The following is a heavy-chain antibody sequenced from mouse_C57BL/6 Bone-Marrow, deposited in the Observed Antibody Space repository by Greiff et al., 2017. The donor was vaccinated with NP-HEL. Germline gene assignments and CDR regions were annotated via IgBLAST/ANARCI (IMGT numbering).Heavy chain of an antibody. D-gene: IGHD2-4*01. CDR2: ISGGGGNT. CDR1: GFTFSSYT. J-gene: IGHJ4*01. Sequence: DVMLVESGGGLVKPGGSLKLSCAASGFTFSSYTMSWVRQTPEKRLEWVATISGGGGNTYYPDSVKGRFTLSRDNSKNTLYLQMSSLRSEDTALFYCARHNSYDYDGRRYYAMDYWGQGTSVTVSS. CDR3: ARHNSYDYDGRRYYAMDY. V-gene: IGHV5-9*01.